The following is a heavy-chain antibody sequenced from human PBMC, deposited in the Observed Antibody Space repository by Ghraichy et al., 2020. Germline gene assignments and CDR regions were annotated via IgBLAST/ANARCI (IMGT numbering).Heavy chain of an antibody. Sequence: GGSLRLSCAASGFTFSSYGMHWVRQAPGKGLEWVAFIRYDGSNKYYADSVKGRFTISRDNSKNTLYLQMNSLRAEDTAVYYCAKTSLLWFGELLPILLIKNYFDYWGQGPLVTVSS. CDR1: GFTFSSYG. CDR2: IRYDGSNK. D-gene: IGHD3-10*01. J-gene: IGHJ4*02. V-gene: IGHV3-30*02. CDR3: AKTSLLWFGELLPILLIKNYFDY.